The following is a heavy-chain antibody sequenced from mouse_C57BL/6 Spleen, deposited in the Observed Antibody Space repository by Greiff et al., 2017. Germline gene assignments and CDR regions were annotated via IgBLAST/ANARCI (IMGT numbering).Heavy chain of an antibody. CDR1: GFSLTSYG. V-gene: IGHV2-2*01. CDR2: IWSGGST. Sequence: VQVVESGPGLVQPSQSLSITCTVSGFSLTSYGVHWVRQSPGKGLEWLGVIWSGGSTDYNAAFISRLSISKDNSKSQVFFKMNSLQADDTAIYYCARMDYGNYDYAMDYWGQGTSVTVSS. CDR3: ARMDYGNYDYAMDY. J-gene: IGHJ4*01. D-gene: IGHD2-1*01.